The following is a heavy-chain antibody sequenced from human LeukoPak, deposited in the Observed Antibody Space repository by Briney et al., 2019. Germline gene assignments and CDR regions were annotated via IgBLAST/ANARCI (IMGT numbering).Heavy chain of an antibody. Sequence: SETLSLTCAVYGGSFSGYYWSWIRQPPGKGLEWIGEINHSGSTNYNPSLKSRVTISVDTSKNQFSLKLSSVTAADTAVYYCARGQGGVVVPAAIFDYWGQGTLVTVSS. J-gene: IGHJ4*02. D-gene: IGHD2-2*01. CDR2: INHSGST. CDR1: GGSFSGYY. CDR3: ARGQGGVVVPAAIFDY. V-gene: IGHV4-34*01.